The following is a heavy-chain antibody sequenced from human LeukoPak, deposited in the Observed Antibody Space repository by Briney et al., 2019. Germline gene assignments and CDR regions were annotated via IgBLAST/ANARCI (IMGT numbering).Heavy chain of an antibody. D-gene: IGHD6-19*01. V-gene: IGHV4-4*07. CDR1: GGSISSYY. CDR3: ARDLDSSGWYLDY. Sequence: PSETLSLTCTVSGGSISSYYRSWIRQPAGKGLEWIGRIYTSGSTNYNPSLKSRVTMSVDTSKNQFSLKLSSVTAADTAVYYCARDLDSSGWYLDYWGQGTLVTVSS. CDR2: IYTSGST. J-gene: IGHJ4*02.